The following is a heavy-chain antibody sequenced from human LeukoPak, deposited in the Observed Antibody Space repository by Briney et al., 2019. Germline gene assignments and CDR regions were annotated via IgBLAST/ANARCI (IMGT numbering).Heavy chain of an antibody. D-gene: IGHD6-13*01. V-gene: IGHV3-30*18. Sequence: PGGSLRLSCAASGFTFSSYGMHWVRQAPGKGLEWVSVMSYDGSNKYYADSVKGRFTIPRDNSKNTLYLQMNSLRAEDTAVYYCAKDFRIAAAGSATDYFDYWGQGTLVTVSS. J-gene: IGHJ4*02. CDR3: AKDFRIAAAGSATDYFDY. CDR2: MSYDGSNK. CDR1: GFTFSSYG.